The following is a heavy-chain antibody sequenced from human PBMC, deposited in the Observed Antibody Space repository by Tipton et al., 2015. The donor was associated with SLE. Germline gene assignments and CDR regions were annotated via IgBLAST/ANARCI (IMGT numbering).Heavy chain of an antibody. D-gene: IGHD6-19*01. Sequence: TLSLTCTVSGGSISGYYWSWIRQPPGKGLEWVGYIYYSGNTNYNPSLTSRVTISLDTSKNQISLKLSSVTAADTAIYYCARAKRIIAVTGTSPHYFDYWGQGTLVTVSA. J-gene: IGHJ4*02. V-gene: IGHV4-59*08. CDR1: GGSISGYY. CDR3: ARAKRIIAVTGTSPHYFDY. CDR2: IYYSGNT.